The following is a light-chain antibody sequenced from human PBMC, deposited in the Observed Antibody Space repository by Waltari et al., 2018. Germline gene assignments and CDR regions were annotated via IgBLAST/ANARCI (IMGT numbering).Light chain of an antibody. J-gene: IGKJ3*01. V-gene: IGKV3-11*01. CDR1: QSVSNY. Sequence: EIVLTQSPATLSVSPGERATLSCRASQSVSNYLAWYQQKPGQAPRLLIYETSTRASGIPARFSGSGSGTDFTLTISSLEPEDFAVYYCQLLVNWPLFTFGPGTKVDIK. CDR3: QLLVNWPLFT. CDR2: ETS.